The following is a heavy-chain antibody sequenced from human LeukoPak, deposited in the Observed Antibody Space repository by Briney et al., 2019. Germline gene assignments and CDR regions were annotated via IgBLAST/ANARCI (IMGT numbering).Heavy chain of an antibody. J-gene: IGHJ4*02. CDR1: GGSISSSNW. CDR3: ARSGQLVREIDY. CDR2: IYHSGST. V-gene: IGHV4-4*02. Sequence: SETLSLTCTVSGGSISSSNWWSWVRQPPGKGLEWIGEIYHSGSTNYNPSLKSRVTISVDKSKNQFSLKLSSVPAADTAVYYCARSGQLVREIDYWGQGTLVTVSS. D-gene: IGHD6-13*01.